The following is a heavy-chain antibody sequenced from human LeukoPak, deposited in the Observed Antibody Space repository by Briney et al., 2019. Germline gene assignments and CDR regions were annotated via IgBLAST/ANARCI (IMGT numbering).Heavy chain of an antibody. J-gene: IGHJ4*02. D-gene: IGHD5-18*01. Sequence: APVKVSCKASAYTFTGYYMHWVRQAPGQGLEWMGWIYPNSGGTNYAQKFQGRVTMTRDTSISTAYMELSRLRSDDTAVYYCARVRYSCGPFDYWGQGTLVTVSS. CDR3: ARVRYSCGPFDY. CDR2: IYPNSGGT. CDR1: AYTFTGYY. V-gene: IGHV1-2*02.